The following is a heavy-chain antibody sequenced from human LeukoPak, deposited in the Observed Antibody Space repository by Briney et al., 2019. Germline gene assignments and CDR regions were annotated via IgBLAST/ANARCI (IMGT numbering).Heavy chain of an antibody. D-gene: IGHD2-15*01. CDR3: ARAPVTSCRGAFCYPFDY. Sequence: GGSLRLSCAASGFTFRSYWMTWVRQAPGKGLEWVANINQDVSEKYSVDSVKGRFTISRDNAKNSLYLQMNRLRVEDAAVYYCARAPVTSCRGAFCYPFDYWGQGTLVTVSS. CDR1: GFTFRSYW. CDR2: INQDVSEK. J-gene: IGHJ4*02. V-gene: IGHV3-7*03.